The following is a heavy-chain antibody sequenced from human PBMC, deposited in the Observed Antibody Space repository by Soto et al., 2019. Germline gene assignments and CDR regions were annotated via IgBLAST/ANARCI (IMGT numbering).Heavy chain of an antibody. J-gene: IGHJ2*01. D-gene: IGHD3-16*01. CDR2: ISASGGNI. Sequence: EVQLLESGGGLARPGGSLRLSCVASGFIFSDYAMTWIRQAPGKGLEWVATISASGGNIEYTDSLMGRFTISRDNSKKTVYLQINGLTADDTAVHYCAKVAGGLGYFDLWGRGTLVTVSS. V-gene: IGHV3-23*01. CDR1: GFIFSDYA. CDR3: AKVAGGLGYFDL.